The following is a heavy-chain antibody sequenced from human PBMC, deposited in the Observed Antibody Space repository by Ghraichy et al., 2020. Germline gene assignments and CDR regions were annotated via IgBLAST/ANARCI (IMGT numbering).Heavy chain of an antibody. J-gene: IGHJ6*03. V-gene: IGHV3-21*01. D-gene: IGHD2-8*01. CDR3: ARASDCTNGVCYHYYYYMDV. CDR2: ISSSSSYI. CDR1: GFTFSSYS. Sequence: GGSLRLSCAASGFTFSSYSMNWVRQAPGKGLEWVSSISSSSSYIYYADSVKGRFTISRDNAKNSLYLQMNSLRAEDTAVYYCARASDCTNGVCYHYYYYMDVWGKGTTVTVSS.